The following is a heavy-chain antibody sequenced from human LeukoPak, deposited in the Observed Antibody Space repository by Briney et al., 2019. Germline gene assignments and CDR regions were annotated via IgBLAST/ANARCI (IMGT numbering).Heavy chain of an antibody. J-gene: IGHJ3*02. D-gene: IGHD3-10*01. CDR1: GGTFSSYV. Sequence: ASVKVSCKASGGTFSSYVITWVRQAPGQGLEWMGWINPNSGGTNYAQKFQGRVTMTRDTSISTAYMELSRLRSDDTAVYYCARHYYDAFDIWGQGTMVTVSS. CDR2: INPNSGGT. V-gene: IGHV1-2*02. CDR3: ARHYYDAFDI.